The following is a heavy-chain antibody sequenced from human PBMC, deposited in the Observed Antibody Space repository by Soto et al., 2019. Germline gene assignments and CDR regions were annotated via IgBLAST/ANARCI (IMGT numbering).Heavy chain of an antibody. Sequence: GDISLCAEDPGFWFSRDWRIWVRQAPGKGLEWVANIKQDGSETSYVDSVKGLFTISRDNATNSLYLQLNSLRAEDTAVYYCARVDDSAWYARDYWGQVRQLTVSS. D-gene: IGHD6-19*01. J-gene: IGHJ4*02. CDR1: GFWFSRDW. V-gene: IGHV3-7*01. CDR3: ARVDDSAWYARDY. CDR2: IKQDGSET.